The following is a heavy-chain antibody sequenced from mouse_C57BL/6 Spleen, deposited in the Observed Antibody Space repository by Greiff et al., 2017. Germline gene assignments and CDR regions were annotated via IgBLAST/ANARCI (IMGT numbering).Heavy chain of an antibody. CDR3: ARDGEYFDV. CDR2: ISSGCSSI. Sequence: EVKLVESGGGLVKPGGSLKLSCAASGFTFSDYGMHWVRQAPEKGLEWVAYISSGCSSIYYADTVKGRFTISRDNAKNTLFLQMSSLRSEDTAMYYCARDGEYFDVWGTGTTVTVSA. V-gene: IGHV5-17*01. D-gene: IGHD1-1*01. CDR1: GFTFSDYG. J-gene: IGHJ1*03.